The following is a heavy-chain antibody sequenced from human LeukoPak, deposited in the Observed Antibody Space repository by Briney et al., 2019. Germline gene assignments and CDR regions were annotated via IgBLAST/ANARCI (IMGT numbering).Heavy chain of an antibody. CDR1: GGTFSSYT. CDR2: IIPILGIA. CDR3: ATDFWSGQYNWFDP. J-gene: IGHJ5*02. Sequence: SVKVSCKASGGTFSSYTISWVRQAPGQGLEWMGRIIPILGIANYAQKFQGRVTITADKSTSTAYMELSSLRSEDTAVYYCATDFWSGQYNWFDPWGQGTLVTVSS. D-gene: IGHD3-3*01. V-gene: IGHV1-69*02.